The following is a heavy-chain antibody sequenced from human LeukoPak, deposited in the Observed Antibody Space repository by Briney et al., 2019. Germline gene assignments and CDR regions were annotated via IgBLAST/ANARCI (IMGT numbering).Heavy chain of an antibody. Sequence: GGSLRLSCAASGFTFDDYAMHWGRQAPGKGLEWVSGISWNSGSIGYADSVKGRFTISRDNAKNSLYLQMNSLRAEDTALYYCAKDKGGYYDSSAFDYWGQGTLVTVSS. V-gene: IGHV3-9*01. CDR2: ISWNSGSI. CDR1: GFTFDDYA. J-gene: IGHJ4*02. D-gene: IGHD3-22*01. CDR3: AKDKGGYYDSSAFDY.